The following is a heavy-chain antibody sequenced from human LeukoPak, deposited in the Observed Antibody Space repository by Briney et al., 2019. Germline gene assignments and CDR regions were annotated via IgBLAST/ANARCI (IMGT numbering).Heavy chain of an antibody. CDR1: GFTFSSYA. CDR3: ARPPMVRGVILSHYFDY. J-gene: IGHJ4*02. Sequence: PGGSLRLSCAASGFTFSSYAMSWVRQAPGKGLEWVSAISGSGGSTYYADSVKGRFTISRDNSKNTLYLQMNSLRAEDTAVYYCARPPMVRGVILSHYFDYWGQGTLVTVSS. D-gene: IGHD3-10*01. V-gene: IGHV3-23*01. CDR2: ISGSGGST.